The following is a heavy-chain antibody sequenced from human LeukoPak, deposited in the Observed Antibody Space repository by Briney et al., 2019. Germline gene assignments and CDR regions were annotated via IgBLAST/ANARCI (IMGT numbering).Heavy chain of an antibody. CDR2: IYTGGGR. J-gene: IGHJ6*04. CDR1: GFTVGSYY. V-gene: IGHV3-53*01. CDR3: AELGITMIGGV. D-gene: IGHD3-10*02. Sequence: GGSLRLSCAASGFTVGSYYMNWVRQAPGKELEWVSVIYTGGGRYYADSVRGRFTISRDNAKNSLYLQMNSLRAEDTAVYYCAELGITMIGGVWGKGTTVTISS.